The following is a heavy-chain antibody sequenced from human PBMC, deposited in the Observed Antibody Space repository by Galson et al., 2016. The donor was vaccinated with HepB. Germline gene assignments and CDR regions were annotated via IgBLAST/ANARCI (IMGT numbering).Heavy chain of an antibody. J-gene: IGHJ1*01. D-gene: IGHD1-26*01. V-gene: IGHV3-7*01. CDR3: ARGWRTYYRYFEH. Sequence: SLRLSCAVSGLTFSDYWMSWVRQAPGKGPEWVANINQDGSETYYLDSVKGRFTISRDNAKNSLYLQMNSLRGEDTAVYYCARGWRTYYRYFEHWGQGALVSVSS. CDR1: GLTFSDYW. CDR2: INQDGSET.